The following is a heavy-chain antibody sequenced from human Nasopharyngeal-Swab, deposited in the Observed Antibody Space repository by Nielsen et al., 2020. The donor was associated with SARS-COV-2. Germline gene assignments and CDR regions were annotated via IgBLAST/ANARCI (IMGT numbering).Heavy chain of an antibody. CDR3: AREGFLEWFNYYGMDV. J-gene: IGHJ6*02. Sequence: GESLKISCAASGFTFSDYYMSWIRQAPGKGLEWVSYISSSGSTIYDADSVKGRFTISRDNAKNSLYLQMNSLRAEDTAVYYCAREGFLEWFNYYGMDVWGQGTTVTVSS. V-gene: IGHV3-11*01. D-gene: IGHD3-3*01. CDR1: GFTFSDYY. CDR2: ISSSGSTI.